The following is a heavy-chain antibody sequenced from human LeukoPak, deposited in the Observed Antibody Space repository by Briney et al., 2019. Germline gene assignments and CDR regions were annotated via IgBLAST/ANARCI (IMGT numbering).Heavy chain of an antibody. CDR2: ISASRDIT. D-gene: IGHD5-24*01. J-gene: IGHJ4*02. V-gene: IGHV3-48*01. CDR1: GFNYSSYT. CDR3: ARDDRDGYNKGDY. Sequence: PGGSLRLSCAASGFNYSSYTMNWVRQAPGMGLEWLSYISASRDITYYADSVKGRFTISRDNAKNSLYLQMNSLRAEDTAVYYCARDDRDGYNKGDYWGQGTLVTVSS.